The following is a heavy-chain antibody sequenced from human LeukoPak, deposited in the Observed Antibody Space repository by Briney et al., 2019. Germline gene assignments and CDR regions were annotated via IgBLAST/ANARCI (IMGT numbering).Heavy chain of an antibody. CDR2: ISSDGNDN. J-gene: IGHJ6*02. D-gene: IGHD6-19*01. V-gene: IGHV3-30*04. CDR3: TRDLAAVPGPRMDV. Sequence: QTGGSLRLSCAASGFTFSSYAMHWVRQAPGKGLEWVALISSDGNDNYYADSVKGRFTISRDNARNSLYLQMDSLRDDDTAMYFCTRDLAAVPGPRMDVWGQGTTVTVSS. CDR1: GFTFSSYA.